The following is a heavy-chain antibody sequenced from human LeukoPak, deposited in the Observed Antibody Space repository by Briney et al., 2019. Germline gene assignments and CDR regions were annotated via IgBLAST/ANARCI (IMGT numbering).Heavy chain of an antibody. CDR3: ARLTPSFISGSNYESPDY. CDR2: ISSSGSTM. J-gene: IGHJ4*02. CDR1: GFTFSSYA. D-gene: IGHD1-26*01. Sequence: PGASLRLSCAASGFTFSSYAMSWVRQAPGKGLEWVAYISSSGSTMYYADSVQGRFTITRDNAKNSLYLQMNSLRAEDTAVYYCARLTPSFISGSNYESPDYWGQGTLVTVSS. V-gene: IGHV3-48*04.